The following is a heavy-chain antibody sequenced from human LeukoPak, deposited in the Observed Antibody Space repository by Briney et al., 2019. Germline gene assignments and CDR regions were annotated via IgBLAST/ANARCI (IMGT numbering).Heavy chain of an antibody. Sequence: SGPALVKPRQTLTLTCTFSGFSLSTSGMCVSWIRQPPGKALEWLARIDWDDDKYYSTSLKTRLTISKDTSKNQVVLTMTNMDPVDTATYYCARSTRTTVTTYYFDYWGQGTLVTVSS. J-gene: IGHJ4*02. CDR1: GFSLSTSGMC. CDR3: ARSTRTTVTTYYFDY. V-gene: IGHV2-70*11. CDR2: IDWDDDK. D-gene: IGHD4-17*01.